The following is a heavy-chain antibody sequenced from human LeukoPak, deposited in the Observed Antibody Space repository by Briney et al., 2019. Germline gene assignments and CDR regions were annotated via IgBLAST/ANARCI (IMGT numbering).Heavy chain of an antibody. J-gene: IGHJ4*02. CDR1: GFSFSNHV. D-gene: IGHD1-7*01. CDR2: IASDGGAK. V-gene: IGHV3-30*03. Sequence: PGTSLTLSCVASGFSFSNHVRHWVRQPPGKGLEWVSVIASDGGAKFYADSVNGRFTISRYNPKNTLYLQMNSLRAEDTDVYYCAMTPQGSRNYFYFDSWGQGTLVTVSS. CDR3: AMTPQGSRNYFYFDS.